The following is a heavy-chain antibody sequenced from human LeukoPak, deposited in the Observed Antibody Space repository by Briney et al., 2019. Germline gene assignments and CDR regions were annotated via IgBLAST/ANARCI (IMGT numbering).Heavy chain of an antibody. CDR3: ARVGGWPLDAFDI. CDR2: IKQDGSEK. CDR1: GFTFSSFW. V-gene: IGHV3-7*01. J-gene: IGHJ3*02. Sequence: GGSLRLSCAASGFTFSSFWMSWVRQAPGKGLEWVANIKQDGSEKYYVDSVKGRFTISRDNAKNSLYLQMNSLRAEDTAVYYCARVGGWPLDAFDIWGQGTMVTVSS. D-gene: IGHD6-19*01.